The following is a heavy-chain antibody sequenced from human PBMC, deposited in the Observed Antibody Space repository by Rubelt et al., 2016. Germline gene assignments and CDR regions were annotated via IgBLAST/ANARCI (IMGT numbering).Heavy chain of an antibody. CDR2: IYYSGST. CDR3: ARGRFLEWLPPDY. CDR1: GGSISSSSYY. J-gene: IGHJ4*02. Sequence: QVQLQESGPGLVKLSETLSLTCTVSGGSISSSSYYWGWIRQPPGKGLEWIGSIYYSGSTYYNPSLKSRVTISVDTSKNQFSLKLSSVTAADTAVYYCARGRFLEWLPPDYWGQGTLVTVSS. D-gene: IGHD3-3*01. V-gene: IGHV4-39*01.